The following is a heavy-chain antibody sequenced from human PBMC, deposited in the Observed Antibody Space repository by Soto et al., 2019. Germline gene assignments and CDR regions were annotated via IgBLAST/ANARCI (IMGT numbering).Heavy chain of an antibody. J-gene: IGHJ6*03. CDR3: ARVTGTDWGYYYMDV. CDR1: GGSISSYY. CDR2: IYYSGST. V-gene: IGHV4-59*01. Sequence: SETLSLTCTVSGGSISSYYWGWIRQPPGKGLEWIGYIYYSGSTNYNPSLKSRVTISVDTSKNQFSLKLSSVTAADTAVYYCARVTGTDWGYYYMDVWGKGTTVTVS. D-gene: IGHD1-20*01.